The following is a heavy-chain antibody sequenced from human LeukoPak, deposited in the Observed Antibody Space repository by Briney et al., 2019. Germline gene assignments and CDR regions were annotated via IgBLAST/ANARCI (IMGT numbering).Heavy chain of an antibody. Sequence: PSETLSLTCAVYGGSFSGYYWSWIRQPPGKGLEWIGEINHSGSTNYNPSLKSRVTISVDTSKNQFSLKLSSVTAEDTAVYYCARGTRGQWLVPRWFDPWGQGTLVTVSS. CDR2: INHSGST. CDR3: ARGTRGQWLVPRWFDP. V-gene: IGHV4-34*01. D-gene: IGHD6-19*01. J-gene: IGHJ5*02. CDR1: GGSFSGYY.